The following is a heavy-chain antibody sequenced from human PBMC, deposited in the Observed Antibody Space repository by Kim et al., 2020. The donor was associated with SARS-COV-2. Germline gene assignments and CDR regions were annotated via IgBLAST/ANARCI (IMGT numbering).Heavy chain of an antibody. CDR2: IYSGGTRT. D-gene: IGHD3-22*01. CDR1: GFTFSSYA. Sequence: GGSLRLSCEASGFTFSSYAMSWVRQAPGKGLEWVSLIYSGGTRTHYADSVKGRFTISRDNSKNTLYLQMNSLRAEDTAVYYCAGLDAPTYYSDSSTYYYPPGVWGQGTTVTVSS. V-gene: IGHV3-23*03. CDR3: AGLDAPTYYSDSSTYYYPPGV. J-gene: IGHJ6*02.